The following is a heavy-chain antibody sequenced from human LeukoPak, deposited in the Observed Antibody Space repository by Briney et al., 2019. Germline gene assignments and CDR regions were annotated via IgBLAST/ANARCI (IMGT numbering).Heavy chain of an antibody. D-gene: IGHD3-22*01. CDR2: ISSSGSTI. J-gene: IGHJ4*02. V-gene: IGHV3-11*04. CDR1: GFTFSDYY. Sequence: GGSLRLSCAASGFTFSDYYMSWIRQAPGKGLEWASHISSSGSTIYYADSVKGRFTVSRDNAKNSLYLQMNSLKAEDTAVYYCARDGSGYYDSSGYYYFDYWGQGTLVTVSS. CDR3: ARDGSGYYDSSGYYYFDY.